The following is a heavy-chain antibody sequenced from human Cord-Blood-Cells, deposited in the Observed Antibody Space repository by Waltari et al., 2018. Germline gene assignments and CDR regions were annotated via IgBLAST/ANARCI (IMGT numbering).Heavy chain of an antibody. Sequence: EVQLLESGGGLVQPGGSLRLSCAASGFTFSSYAMSWVRQAPGEGLEWVSAISGSGGSTYYADSMKGRFTISRDNSKNTLYLQINSLRADDTAVYYCAKDRVAARFRYYYGMDVWGQGTTVTVSS. V-gene: IGHV3-23*01. J-gene: IGHJ6*02. D-gene: IGHD6-6*01. CDR1: GFTFSSYA. CDR2: ISGSGGST. CDR3: AKDRVAARFRYYYGMDV.